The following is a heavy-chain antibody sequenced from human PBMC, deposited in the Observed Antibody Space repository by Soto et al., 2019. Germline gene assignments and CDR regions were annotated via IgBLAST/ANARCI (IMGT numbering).Heavy chain of an antibody. D-gene: IGHD3-10*01. V-gene: IGHV3-23*01. CDR3: AKEHRIYGGGYYYYYGMDV. CDR2: ISGSGGST. J-gene: IGHJ6*02. Sequence: PGGSLRLSCAASGFTFSSYAMSWVRQAPGKGIKWVSAISGSGGSTYYADSVKGRFTISRDNSKNTLYLQMNSLRAEDTAVYYCAKEHRIYGGGYYYYYGMDVWGQGTTVTVS. CDR1: GFTFSSYA.